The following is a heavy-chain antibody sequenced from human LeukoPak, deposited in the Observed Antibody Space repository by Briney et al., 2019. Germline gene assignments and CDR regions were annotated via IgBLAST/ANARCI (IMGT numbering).Heavy chain of an antibody. D-gene: IGHD2-2*01. V-gene: IGHV1-2*02. J-gene: IGHJ4*02. CDR3: ARVQPRYGSSTSCYDY. Sequence: GASVKVSCKASGYTFTGYYMHWVRQAPGQGLEWMGWINPNSGGTNYAQKFQGRVTMTRDTSISTAYMELSRLRSDDTAVYYCARVQPRYGSSTSCYDYWGQGTLVTVSS. CDR2: INPNSGGT. CDR1: GYTFTGYY.